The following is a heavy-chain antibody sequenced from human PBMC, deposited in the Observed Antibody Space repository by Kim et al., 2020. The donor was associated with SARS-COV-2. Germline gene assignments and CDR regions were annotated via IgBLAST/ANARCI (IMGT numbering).Heavy chain of an antibody. Sequence: GGSLRLSCAASGFTFSNAWMSWVRQAPGKGLEWVGRIKSKTDGGTTDYAAPVKGRFTISRDDSKNTLYLQMNSLKTEDTAVYYCTTDFGGSYSTYYYYGMDVWGQGTTVTVSS. D-gene: IGHD1-26*01. CDR3: TTDFGGSYSTYYYYGMDV. V-gene: IGHV3-15*01. CDR1: GFTFSNAW. J-gene: IGHJ6*02. CDR2: IKSKTDGGTT.